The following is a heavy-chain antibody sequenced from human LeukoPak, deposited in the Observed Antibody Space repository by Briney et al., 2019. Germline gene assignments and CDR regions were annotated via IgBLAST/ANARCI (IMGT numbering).Heavy chain of an antibody. D-gene: IGHD2-15*01. J-gene: IGHJ4*02. CDR3: ARDTRLGYCSGGSCSNFDY. V-gene: IGHV4-31*03. CDR1: GGSISSGGYY. CDR2: IYYSGST. Sequence: SQTLSLTCTVSGGSISSGGYYWSWIRQHPGKGLEWIGYIYYSGSTYYNPSLKSRVTISVDTSKNQFSLKLSSVTAADTAVYYCARDTRLGYCSGGSCSNFDYWGQGTLVTVSS.